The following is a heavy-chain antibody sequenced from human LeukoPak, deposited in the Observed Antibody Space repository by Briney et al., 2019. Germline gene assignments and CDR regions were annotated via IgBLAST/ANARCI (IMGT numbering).Heavy chain of an antibody. CDR3: ARVDTTPYYDMDV. CDR1: GFSVSSNY. D-gene: IGHD1-1*01. CDR2: IYSGGST. J-gene: IGHJ6*03. V-gene: IGHV3-66*02. Sequence: GGSLRLSCAASGFSVSSNYMVWVRQAPGKGLEWVSIIYSGGSTFYADSVKGRFTVSRDNSMNTLYLQMNSLRAEDTAVYYCARVDTTPYYDMDVWGKGTTVTVSS.